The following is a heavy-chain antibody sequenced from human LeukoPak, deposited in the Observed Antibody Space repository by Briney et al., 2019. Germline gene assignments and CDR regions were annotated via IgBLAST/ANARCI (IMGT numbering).Heavy chain of an antibody. D-gene: IGHD3-10*01. V-gene: IGHV3-21*01. J-gene: IGHJ6*03. CDR3: ARDYYGSGLMDV. Sequence: GGSLRLSCAASGFTFSSYGMSWVRQAPGKGLEWVSSISSSSSYIYYADSVKARFTISRDNAKNSLYLQMNSLRAEDTAVYYCARDYYGSGLMDVWGKGTTVTISS. CDR2: ISSSSSYI. CDR1: GFTFSSYG.